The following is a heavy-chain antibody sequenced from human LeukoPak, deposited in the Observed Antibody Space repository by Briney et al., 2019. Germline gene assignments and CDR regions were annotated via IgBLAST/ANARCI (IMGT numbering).Heavy chain of an antibody. D-gene: IGHD2-2*01. CDR1: GYTFTDYY. V-gene: IGHV1-2*02. CDR2: INPNNGDT. CDR3: AREPLQVPAVNNAFDV. Sequence: GASVKVSCKASGYTFTDYYIHWVRQAPGQGLEWMGCINPNNGDTVYAQMFQGRVTMTRDTSFTIAYMELGGLRSDDAAVYYCAREPLQVPAVNNAFDVWGQGTMVTVSS. J-gene: IGHJ3*01.